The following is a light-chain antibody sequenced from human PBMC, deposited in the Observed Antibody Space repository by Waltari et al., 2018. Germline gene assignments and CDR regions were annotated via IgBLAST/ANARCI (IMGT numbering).Light chain of an antibody. CDR2: GAS. Sequence: VMTQSPAILSVSPGDSVTLPCRASQTLTSNLAWYQQKPGQPPRLLIFGASTRAPGVSDRFSGSGTTTQFSLTISSLQPEDFAIYFCQQYNRWPSTFGQGTKLDIK. CDR3: QQYNRWPST. CDR1: QTLTSN. V-gene: IGKV3-15*01. J-gene: IGKJ2*01.